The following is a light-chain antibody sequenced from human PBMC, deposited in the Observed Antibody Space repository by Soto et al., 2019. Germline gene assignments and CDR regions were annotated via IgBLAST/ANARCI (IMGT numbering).Light chain of an antibody. V-gene: IGKV3-11*01. CDR3: QQRGSWPLT. J-gene: IGKJ4*01. CDR1: QSVSSY. Sequence: EIVLTQSPATLSLSLGERATLSCRASQSVSSYLAWYQQKPGQSPRLLIYHASNRATGIPARFSGSGSGIDFTLTISSLEPEDFAIYYCQQRGSWPLTFGGGTKV. CDR2: HAS.